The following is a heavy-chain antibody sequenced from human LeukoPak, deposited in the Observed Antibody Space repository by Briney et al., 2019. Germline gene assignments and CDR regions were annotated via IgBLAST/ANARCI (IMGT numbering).Heavy chain of an antibody. CDR1: GFTFSSTW. CDR3: AELGITMIGGV. Sequence: GGSLRLSCAASGFTFSSTWMSWVRQAPGKGLEWVSYISSSGSTIYYADSVKGRFTISRDNAKNSLYLQMNSLRAEDTAVYYCAELGITMIGGVWGKGTTVTISS. D-gene: IGHD3-10*02. CDR2: ISSSGSTI. J-gene: IGHJ6*04. V-gene: IGHV3-48*03.